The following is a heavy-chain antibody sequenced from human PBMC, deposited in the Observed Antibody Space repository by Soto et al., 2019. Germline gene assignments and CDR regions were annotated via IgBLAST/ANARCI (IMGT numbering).Heavy chain of an antibody. CDR2: IKQDGSEK. J-gene: IGHJ4*02. D-gene: IGHD3-3*01. Sequence: GGSLRLSCAASGFTFSSYGMSWVRQAPGKGLEWVGNIKQDGSEKYYVDPVKGRFTIPRDNAKNPLYLQMNSLRAEDTAVYYCARAITIFGVALYYFDSWGQGTLVTVSS. V-gene: IGHV3-7*03. CDR1: GFTFSSYG. CDR3: ARAITIFGVALYYFDS.